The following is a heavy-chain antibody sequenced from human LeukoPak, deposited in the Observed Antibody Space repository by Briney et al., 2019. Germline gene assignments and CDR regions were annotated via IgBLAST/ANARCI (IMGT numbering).Heavy chain of an antibody. CDR1: GFTFSSYG. CDR2: ISGSGGST. D-gene: IGHD2-8*02. J-gene: IGHJ4*02. Sequence: GGTLRLSCAASGFTFSSYGMSWVRQAPGKGLEWVSAISGSGGSTYYADSVKGRFTISRDNSKNTLYLQMNSLRAEDTAVYYCAKTRWGSGGPIWRWGQGTLVTVSS. CDR3: AKTRWGSGGPIWR. V-gene: IGHV3-23*01.